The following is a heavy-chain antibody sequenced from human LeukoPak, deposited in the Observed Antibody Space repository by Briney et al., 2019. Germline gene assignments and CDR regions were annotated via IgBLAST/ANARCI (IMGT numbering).Heavy chain of an antibody. CDR2: ISSSSSYI. CDR3: ARDYYKNFDY. J-gene: IGHJ4*02. Sequence: GGSLRLSCAASGFTFSSYTMNWVRQAPGKGLEWVSSISSSSSYIFYADSVKGRFTISRDNAKNSLYLQMNSLRAEDAAVYYCARDYYKNFDYWGQGTLVTVSS. D-gene: IGHD3-22*01. V-gene: IGHV3-21*01. CDR1: GFTFSSYT.